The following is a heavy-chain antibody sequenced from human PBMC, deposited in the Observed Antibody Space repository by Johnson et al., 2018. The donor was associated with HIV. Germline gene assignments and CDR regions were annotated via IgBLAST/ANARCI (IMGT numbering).Heavy chain of an antibody. V-gene: IGHV3-30-3*01. CDR1: GFTFTDYA. D-gene: IGHD4-17*01. J-gene: IGHJ3*02. CDR3: ARDGDSDAFDI. Sequence: QVKLVESGGGVVQAGRSLTLSCVGSGFTFTDYAIHWVRQPPGKGLEWVAVISDEGSNKYYADSVKGRFTISRDNSENTLYLQMNSLRTEDTAVYYCARDGDSDAFDIWGQGTVVTVS. CDR2: ISDEGSNK.